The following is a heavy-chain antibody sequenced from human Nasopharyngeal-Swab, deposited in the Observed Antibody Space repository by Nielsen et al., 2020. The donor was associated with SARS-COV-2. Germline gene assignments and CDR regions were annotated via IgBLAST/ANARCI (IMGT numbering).Heavy chain of an antibody. D-gene: IGHD6-19*01. CDR3: AKGEDSSGWYPPGFDP. J-gene: IGHJ5*02. CDR2: ISGSGGST. CDR1: GFTFSSYA. V-gene: IGHV3-23*01. Sequence: GESLKISCAASGFTFSSYAMSWVRQAPGKGLEWVPAISGSGGSTYYADSVKGGFTISRDNSKNTLYLQMNSLRAEDTAVYYCAKGEDSSGWYPPGFDPWGQGTLVTVSS.